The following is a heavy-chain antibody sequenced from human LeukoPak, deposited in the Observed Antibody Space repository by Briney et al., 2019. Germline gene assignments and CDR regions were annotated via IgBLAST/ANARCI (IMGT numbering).Heavy chain of an antibody. CDR1: GGSISSGDYY. CDR3: ARGSSSSGWFDP. J-gene: IGHJ5*02. CDR2: IYYSGST. D-gene: IGHD6-6*01. Sequence: PSQTLSLTCTVSGGSISSGDYYWSWIRQPPGKGLEWIGYIYYSGSTYYNPSLKSRVTISVDTSKYQFSLKLSSVTAADTAVYYCARGSSSSGWFDPWGQGTLVTVSS. V-gene: IGHV4-30-4*01.